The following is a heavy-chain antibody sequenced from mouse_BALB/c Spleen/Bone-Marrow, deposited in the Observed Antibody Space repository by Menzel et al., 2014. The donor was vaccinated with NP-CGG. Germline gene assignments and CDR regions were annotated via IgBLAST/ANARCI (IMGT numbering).Heavy chain of an antibody. CDR2: IYPGSGNT. V-gene: IGHV1-84*02. CDR3: ARILYWYFDV. Sequence: QVQLKESGPELVKPGASVKISCKASGYTFTDYYINWVKQKPGQGLEWIGWIYPGSGNTKFNERFKGKATLTVDTSSSTAYMQLSGLTSEDTAVYFCARILYWYFDVWGAGTTVTVSS. J-gene: IGHJ1*01. CDR1: GYTFTDYY.